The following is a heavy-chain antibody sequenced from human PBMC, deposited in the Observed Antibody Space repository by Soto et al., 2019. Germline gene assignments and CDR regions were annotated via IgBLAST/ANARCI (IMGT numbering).Heavy chain of an antibody. CDR1: GGTFSSYA. V-gene: IGHV1-69*12. CDR3: ARDRGSYSTSYYYGMDV. J-gene: IGHJ6*02. Sequence: QVQLVQSGAEVKKPGSSVKVSCKASGGTFSSYAISWVRQAPGQGLEWMGGIIPIFGTANYAQKFQGRVTITADESTSTAYMELSSLRSEDTAVYYCARDRGSYSTSYYYGMDVWGQGTTVTVSS. D-gene: IGHD1-26*01. CDR2: IIPIFGTA.